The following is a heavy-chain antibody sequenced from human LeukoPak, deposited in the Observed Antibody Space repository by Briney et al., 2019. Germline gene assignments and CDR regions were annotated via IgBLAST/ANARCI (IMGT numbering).Heavy chain of an antibody. CDR2: IYHSGST. J-gene: IGHJ1*01. Sequence: SETLSLTCAVSGGSISSSYWWSWVRQPPGKGLEWIGEIYHSGSTNYNPSLESRVTISVDKSENQFSLKLNSVTAADTAVYYCARHVLVVVPTTIQGYFQHWGQGALVTVSS. CDR1: GGSISSSYW. D-gene: IGHD2-2*01. V-gene: IGHV4-4*02. CDR3: ARHVLVVVPTTIQGYFQH.